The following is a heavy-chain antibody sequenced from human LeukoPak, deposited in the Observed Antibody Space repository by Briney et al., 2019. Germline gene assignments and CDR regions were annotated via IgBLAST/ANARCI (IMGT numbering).Heavy chain of an antibody. Sequence: ASVKVSCKASGYIFTTYGITWVRQAPGQGLEWMGWISVYNDNTYYSQKLQGRVTMTTDTSTSTAYMELRSLRSDDTAVYYCARASGGATVHSFDYWGQGTLVTVSS. CDR1: GYIFTTYG. CDR2: ISVYNDNT. CDR3: ARASGGATVHSFDY. J-gene: IGHJ4*02. D-gene: IGHD1-26*01. V-gene: IGHV1-18*01.